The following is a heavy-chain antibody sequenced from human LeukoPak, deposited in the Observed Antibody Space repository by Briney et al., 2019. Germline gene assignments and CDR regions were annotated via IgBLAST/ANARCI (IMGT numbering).Heavy chain of an antibody. CDR3: ARSRRGWFDP. Sequence: SETLSLTCAVYGGSFSGYYWSWIRQPPGKGLEWIGEINHSGSTNYNPSLKSRVTISVDTSKNQFSLKLSSVTAADTAVYYCARSRRGWFDPWGQETLVTVSS. CDR2: INHSGST. V-gene: IGHV4-34*01. CDR1: GGSFSGYY. J-gene: IGHJ5*02.